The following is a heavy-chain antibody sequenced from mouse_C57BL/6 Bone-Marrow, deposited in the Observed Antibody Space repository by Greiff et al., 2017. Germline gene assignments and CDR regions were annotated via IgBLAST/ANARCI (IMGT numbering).Heavy chain of an antibody. D-gene: IGHD2-4*01. V-gene: IGHV14-4*01. J-gene: IGHJ3*01. CDR3: TTYDYDGAWLAY. Sequence: EVQLQQSGAELVRPGASVKLSCTASGFNIKDDYMHWVKQRPEQGLEWIGWIDPENGDTEYASKFQGKATITAATSSNTAYLQLSSLTSEDTAVYYCTTYDYDGAWLAYWGQGSLVTVSA. CDR2: IDPENGDT. CDR1: GFNIKDDY.